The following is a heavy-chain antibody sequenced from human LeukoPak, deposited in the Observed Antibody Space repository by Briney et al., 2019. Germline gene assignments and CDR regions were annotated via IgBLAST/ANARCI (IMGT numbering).Heavy chain of an antibody. D-gene: IGHD6-19*01. Sequence: GASVKVSCKASGYTFTSYGISWVRQAPGQGLEWMGRIIPILGIANYAQKFQGRVTITADKSTSTAYMELSSLRSEDTAVYYCASYSSGLSRFDYWGQGTLVTVSS. V-gene: IGHV1-69*04. CDR1: GYTFTSYG. CDR3: ASYSSGLSRFDY. J-gene: IGHJ4*02. CDR2: IIPILGIA.